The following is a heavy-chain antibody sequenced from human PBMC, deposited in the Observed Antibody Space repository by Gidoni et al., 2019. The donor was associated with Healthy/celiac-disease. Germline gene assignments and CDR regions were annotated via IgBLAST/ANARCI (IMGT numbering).Heavy chain of an antibody. CDR2: IRGSSGST. CDR3: AKAKRRITMIVVVFDY. Sequence: EVQPLASGGGLVQPGGSLRRSCAASGFTFSSYAMSWVRQAPGKGLEWVRAIRGSSGSTSYADSVQGRFTNSRNNSTNTLYLQMNSLRAEDTAVSYCAKAKRRITMIVVVFDYWGQGTLVTVSS. J-gene: IGHJ4*02. V-gene: IGHV3-23*01. D-gene: IGHD3-22*01. CDR1: GFTFSSYA.